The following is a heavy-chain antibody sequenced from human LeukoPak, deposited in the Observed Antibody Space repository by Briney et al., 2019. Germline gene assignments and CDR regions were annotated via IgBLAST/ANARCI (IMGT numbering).Heavy chain of an antibody. D-gene: IGHD5-12*01. V-gene: IGHV4-59*01. CDR3: AREVAKDAFDI. J-gene: IGHJ3*02. Sequence: SETLSLNCTVSGGSISSYYWSWIRQPPGKGLEWIGYIYYSGSTNYNPSLKSRVTISVDTSKNQFSLKLSSVTAADTAVYYCAREVAKDAFDIWGQGTMVTVSS. CDR1: GGSISSYY. CDR2: IYYSGST.